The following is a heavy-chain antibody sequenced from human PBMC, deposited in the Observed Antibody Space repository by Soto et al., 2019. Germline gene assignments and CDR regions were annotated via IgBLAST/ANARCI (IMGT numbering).Heavy chain of an antibody. V-gene: IGHV4-34*01. CDR2: INHSGST. CDR1: GGSFSGYY. CDR3: ARGPGGAYDIPPVEY. Sequence: SETLSLTCAVYGGSFSGYYWSWIRQPPGKGLEWIGEINHSGSTNYNPSLKSRVTISVDTSKNQFSLKLSSVTAADTAVYYCARGPGGAYDIPPVEYWGQGTLVTV. J-gene: IGHJ4*02. D-gene: IGHD3-22*01.